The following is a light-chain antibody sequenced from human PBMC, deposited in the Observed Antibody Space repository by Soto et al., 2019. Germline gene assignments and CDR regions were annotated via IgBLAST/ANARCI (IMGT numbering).Light chain of an antibody. Sequence: EILMTQSPASLSVSPGETATIYCRASHSLNTDLAWYQQKPGQAPRLLLYGASTRATGVPPRFSGGGSGTEFTLTISSLQSEDSAIYYCQQYKSWPPITFGQGTRLE. V-gene: IGKV3-15*01. CDR2: GAS. CDR1: HSLNTD. CDR3: QQYKSWPPIT. J-gene: IGKJ5*01.